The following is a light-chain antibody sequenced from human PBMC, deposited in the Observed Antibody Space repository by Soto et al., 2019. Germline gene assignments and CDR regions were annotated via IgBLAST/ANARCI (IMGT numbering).Light chain of an antibody. CDR1: SSNIGAGYD. CDR2: GNS. Sequence: QSVLTQPPSVSGAPGQRVTISCTGSSSNIGAGYDVHWYQQLPGTAPKLLIYGNSNRPSGVPDRFSSSKSGTSASLAITGLEAEDEADYFCQAYDSSLKGGVFGGGTKLPVL. J-gene: IGLJ3*02. CDR3: QAYDSSLKGGV. V-gene: IGLV1-40*01.